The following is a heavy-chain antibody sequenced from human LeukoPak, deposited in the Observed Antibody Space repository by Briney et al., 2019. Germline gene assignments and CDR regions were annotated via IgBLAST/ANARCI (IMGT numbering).Heavy chain of an antibody. CDR1: GYSFTSYW. CDR2: IYPGDADT. D-gene: IGHD2-8*01. CDR3: ARHGGDDASWFDP. Sequence: GEAPKISCKGSGYSFTSYWIGWGRPMPGKGLELVGIIYPGDADTRYRASFQGQATISADKSISTAYLQWSSLKDSDTAMYYCARHGGDDASWFDPWGQGTLVTVSS. J-gene: IGHJ5*02. V-gene: IGHV5-51*01.